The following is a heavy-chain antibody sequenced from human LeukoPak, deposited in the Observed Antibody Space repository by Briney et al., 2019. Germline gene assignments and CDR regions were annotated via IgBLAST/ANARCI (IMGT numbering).Heavy chain of an antibody. CDR3: ARLGYCSSTSCYMDAFDI. CDR2: FYDSGDF. Sequence: SETLSLTCTVSGGSISGHHWTWIRQPPGTGLEWIGYFYDSGDFNYNPSLKSRVTIWMDVSNNQFSLTMSSVTAADTAVYYCARLGYCSSTSCYMDAFDIWGQGTMVTVSS. D-gene: IGHD2-2*02. V-gene: IGHV4-59*08. CDR1: GGSISGHH. J-gene: IGHJ3*02.